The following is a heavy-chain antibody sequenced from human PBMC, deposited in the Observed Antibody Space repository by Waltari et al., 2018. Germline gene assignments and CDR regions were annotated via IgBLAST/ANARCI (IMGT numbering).Heavy chain of an antibody. V-gene: IGHV3-23*04. Sequence: EVQLVESGGGLVQPGGSLRLSWAASGFAFSSYAMSWVRRAPGKGLGWVSAISGSGGSTYYADSVKGRFTISRDNSKNTLYLQMNSLRAEDTAVYYCAKGGYDSSGYWEDWGQGTLVTVSS. J-gene: IGHJ4*02. CDR3: AKGGYDSSGYWED. D-gene: IGHD3-22*01. CDR2: ISGSGGST. CDR1: GFAFSSYA.